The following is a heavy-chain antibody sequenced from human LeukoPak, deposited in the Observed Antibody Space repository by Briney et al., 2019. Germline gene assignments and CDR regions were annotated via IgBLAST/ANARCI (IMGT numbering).Heavy chain of an antibody. CDR3: AKDIGPLTYHYDSSGYSGAFDS. J-gene: IGHJ4*02. V-gene: IGHV3-9*01. CDR1: GFSFDGYA. CDR2: ISWNSGSI. Sequence: GGSLRLSCAASGFSFDGYAMHWVRQAPGKGLEWVSSISWNSGSIDYADSVKGRFTISRDNAKRSLYLQMNSLKAEDSALYYCAKDIGPLTYHYDSSGYSGAFDSWGQGTLVTVSS. D-gene: IGHD3-22*01.